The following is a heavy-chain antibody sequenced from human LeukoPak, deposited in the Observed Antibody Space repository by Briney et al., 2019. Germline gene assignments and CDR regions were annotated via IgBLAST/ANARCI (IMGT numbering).Heavy chain of an antibody. CDR3: AKDRGSSSRALDY. CDR2: IRYDGSNK. D-gene: IGHD6-6*01. V-gene: IGHV3-30*02. CDR1: GFTFSSYG. J-gene: IGHJ4*02. Sequence: PGGSLRLSCAASGFTFSSYGMHWVRQAPGKGLEWVAFIRYDGSNKYYADSVKGRSTISRDNSKNTLYLQMNSLRAEDTAVYYCAKDRGSSSRALDYWGQGTLVTVSS.